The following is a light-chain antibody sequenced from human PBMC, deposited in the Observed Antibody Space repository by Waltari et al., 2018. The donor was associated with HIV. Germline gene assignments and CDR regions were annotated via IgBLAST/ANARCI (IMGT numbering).Light chain of an antibody. J-gene: IGKJ2*01. CDR2: GAS. V-gene: IGKV3-15*01. Sequence: IVLTQSPAALSVFPGQRATLSCRTSPIVGKSLAWYQQKPGQSPRLLVYGASTRATGVPARFSGDGSGTSFTLTISRLQPEDFAVYYCQYYNTWPPMYTFGQGTKLEI. CDR3: QYYNTWPPMYT. CDR1: PIVGKS.